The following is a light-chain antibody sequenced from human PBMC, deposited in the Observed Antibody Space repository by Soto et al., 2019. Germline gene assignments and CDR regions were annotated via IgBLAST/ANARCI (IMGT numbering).Light chain of an antibody. Sequence: QSALTQPASVSGSPGQSITISCTGTSSDVGGYNYVSWYQQHPGKAPKLMIYDVSNRPSGVSNRFYGSRSGNTASMTNSGLQAEDEADYYCSSYTSSSTLVFGGGTKVTVL. CDR2: DVS. CDR3: SSYTSSSTLV. J-gene: IGLJ2*01. CDR1: SSDVGGYNY. V-gene: IGLV2-14*01.